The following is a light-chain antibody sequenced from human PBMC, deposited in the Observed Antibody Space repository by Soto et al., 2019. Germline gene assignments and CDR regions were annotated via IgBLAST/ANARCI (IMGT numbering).Light chain of an antibody. CDR3: SSSTTSSTVV. CDR2: DVT. V-gene: IGLV2-14*03. J-gene: IGLJ2*01. Sequence: QSALTQPASVSGSPGQSITISCTGTSSDVGASNYVSWYQQHPGEAPKLMISDVTDRPSGVSYRFSGSKSGSTASLTISGLQAEDEAAYFCSSSTTSSTVVFGGGTQLTVL. CDR1: SSDVGASNY.